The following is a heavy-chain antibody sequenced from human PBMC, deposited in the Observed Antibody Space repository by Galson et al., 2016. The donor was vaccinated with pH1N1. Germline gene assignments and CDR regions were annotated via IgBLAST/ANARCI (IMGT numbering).Heavy chain of an antibody. V-gene: IGHV3-7*01. D-gene: IGHD3-10*01. CDR2: MNQDGNKK. J-gene: IGHJ4*02. Sequence: SLRLSCAASGFTLSSYWMSWVRQAPGKGLEWVANMNQDGNKKYFVDSVKGRFTISRDYSKNSLYLQMNSLRAEDTAMYYCVRAVRGAEAHWGQGTLVTVSS. CDR1: GFTLSSYW. CDR3: VRAVRGAEAH.